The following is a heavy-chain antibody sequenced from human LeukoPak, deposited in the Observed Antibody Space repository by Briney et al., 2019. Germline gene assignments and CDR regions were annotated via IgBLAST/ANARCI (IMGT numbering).Heavy chain of an antibody. D-gene: IGHD6-19*01. CDR1: GFTFDDYG. V-gene: IGHV3-20*03. CDR3: ARVSHSSGSLNAFDI. Sequence: PGGSLRLSYAASGFTFDDYGMSWVRQAPGKGLEWVSGINWNGGSTGYADSVKGRFTISRDNAKNSLYLQMNSLRAEDTALYYCARVSHSSGSLNAFDIWGQGTMVTVSS. CDR2: INWNGGST. J-gene: IGHJ3*02.